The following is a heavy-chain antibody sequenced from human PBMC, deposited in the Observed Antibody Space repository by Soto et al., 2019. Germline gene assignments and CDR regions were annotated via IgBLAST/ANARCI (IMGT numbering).Heavy chain of an antibody. D-gene: IGHD4-17*01. CDR1: GITFTNAW. J-gene: IGHJ4*02. V-gene: IGHV3-15*01. Sequence: EVQLVESGGDLVKPGGCLGLSCAASGITFTNAWMSWVRQAPGKGLEWVGRIKNKADGGTADYAAPVRGRFTISRDDSKNTLFLQMNSLETEDTAVYYCTTDPGDYEDFWGQGTLVTVSS. CDR2: IKNKADGGTA. CDR3: TTDPGDYEDF.